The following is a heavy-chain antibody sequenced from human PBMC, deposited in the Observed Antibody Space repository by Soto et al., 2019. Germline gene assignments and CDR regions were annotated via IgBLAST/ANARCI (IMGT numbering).Heavy chain of an antibody. D-gene: IGHD3-16*01. V-gene: IGHV3-30*18. CDR2: ISYDGSNK. CDR1: GFTFSNYG. J-gene: IGHJ5*02. CDR3: AKTSGYDYVCRSSGHDP. Sequence: GGSLRLSCAASGFTFSNYGMHWVRQAPGKGLEWVAVISYDGSNKYHADSVKGRFTISRDDSTNTMYLQMNSLRPEDTAVYYCAKTSGYDYVCRSSGHDPWSQGTLDIGSS.